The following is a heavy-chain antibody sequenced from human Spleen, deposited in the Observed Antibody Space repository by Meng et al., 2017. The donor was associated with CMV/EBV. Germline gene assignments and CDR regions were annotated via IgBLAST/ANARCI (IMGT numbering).Heavy chain of an antibody. CDR2: ISVSGDII. J-gene: IGHJ6*02. CDR1: GFTLRNYE. Sequence: GESLKISCAASGFTLRNYEMNWVRQAPGKGLQWVSYISVSGDIIYYADSVKGRLSISRDSAKNSVFLQMSGLRAEDTAAYYCVREHSSLVRGVVQYYGMDVWGHGTTVTVSS. CDR3: VREHSSLVRGVVQYYGMDV. V-gene: IGHV3-48*03. D-gene: IGHD3-10*01.